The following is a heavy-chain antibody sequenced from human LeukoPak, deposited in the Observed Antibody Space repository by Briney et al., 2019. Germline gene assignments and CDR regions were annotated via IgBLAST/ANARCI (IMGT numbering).Heavy chain of an antibody. Sequence: ASVKVSCKVSGYTLTELSMHWVRQAPGKGLEWMGGFDPEDGETIYAQKFQGRVTMTEDTSTDTAYMELSSLRSEDTAVYYCATGLYCGGDCYSGLDIWGQGTMVTVSS. CDR2: FDPEDGET. V-gene: IGHV1-24*01. D-gene: IGHD2-21*02. J-gene: IGHJ3*02. CDR1: GYTLTELS. CDR3: ATGLYCGGDCYSGLDI.